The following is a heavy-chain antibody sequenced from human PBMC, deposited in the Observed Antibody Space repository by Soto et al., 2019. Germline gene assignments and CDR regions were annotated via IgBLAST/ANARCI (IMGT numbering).Heavy chain of an antibody. CDR2: INHSGST. CDR3: AKMSYRHMVRGVIGY. J-gene: IGHJ4*02. CDR1: GGSFSGYY. Sequence: QVQLQQWGAGLLKPSETLSLTCAVYGGSFSGYYWSWIRQPPGKGLEWIGEINHSGSTNYNPSLKSRLTISVDTSKNQFSLKLSSVTAADTAVYYCAKMSYRHMVRGVIGYWGQRTLVTVSS. D-gene: IGHD3-10*01. V-gene: IGHV4-34*01.